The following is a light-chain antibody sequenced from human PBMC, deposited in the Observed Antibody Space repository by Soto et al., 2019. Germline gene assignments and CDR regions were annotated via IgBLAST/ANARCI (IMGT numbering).Light chain of an antibody. CDR3: CSYAGSSTFYV. V-gene: IGLV2-23*01. CDR1: SSDVGRYDL. Sequence: QSALTQPASVSGSPGQSITISCTGTSSDVGRYDLVSWYQQHPGKVPKVMIYQGTKRPSGISNRFSGSKSGNTASLTISGLQAEDEADYYCCSYAGSSTFYVFGTGTKVTVL. CDR2: QGT. J-gene: IGLJ1*01.